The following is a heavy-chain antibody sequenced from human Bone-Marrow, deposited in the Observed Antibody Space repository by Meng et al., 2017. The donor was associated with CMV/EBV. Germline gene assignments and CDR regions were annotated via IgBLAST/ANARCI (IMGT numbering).Heavy chain of an antibody. CDR3: ARDYDWLSAYYFDY. CDR1: GFTFSSYW. V-gene: IGHV3-74*01. CDR2: INSDGSST. D-gene: IGHD3-9*01. J-gene: IGHJ4*02. Sequence: GESLKISCAASGFTFSSYWMHWVRQAPGKGLVWVSRINSDGSSTSYADSVKGRFTISRDNAKNTLYLQMNSLRAEDTAVYYCARDYDWLSAYYFDYWGQGTLVTPSS.